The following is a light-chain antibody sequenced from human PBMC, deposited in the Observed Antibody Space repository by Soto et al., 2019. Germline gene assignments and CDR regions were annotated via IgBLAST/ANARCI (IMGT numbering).Light chain of an antibody. CDR3: QQYGTSAGT. J-gene: IGKJ1*01. Sequence: EIVLTLSPGTLSLSPGERATLSCRASQSVSSSHLAWYQQNPGQAPRLLIYGATSRATGIPDRFSGSGSGTDFTLTISRLEPEDFAVYYCQQYGTSAGTFGQGTKVDIK. V-gene: IGKV3-20*01. CDR1: QSVSSSH. CDR2: GAT.